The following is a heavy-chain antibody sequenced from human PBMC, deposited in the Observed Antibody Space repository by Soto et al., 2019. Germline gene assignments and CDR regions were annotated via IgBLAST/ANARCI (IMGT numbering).Heavy chain of an antibody. Sequence: SETLSLTCAVSGDSVTMSNWWICVRQSPGKGLEWIGEIYHSGNTKYNPSLKSRITMSVDKAKNQFSLKMTSVTAADTAVYYCATSGWNEDFYSAYGTDVWCQGTTVTVSS. CDR3: ATSGWNEDFYSAYGTDV. V-gene: IGHV4-4*02. CDR1: GDSVTMSNW. D-gene: IGHD6-19*01. J-gene: IGHJ6*02. CDR2: IYHSGNT.